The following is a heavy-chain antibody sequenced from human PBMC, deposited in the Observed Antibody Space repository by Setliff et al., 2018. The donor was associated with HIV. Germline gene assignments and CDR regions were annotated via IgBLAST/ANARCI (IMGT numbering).Heavy chain of an antibody. CDR1: GGSFSGYY. V-gene: IGHV4-34*01. CDR2: INQSENT. J-gene: IGHJ4*02. Sequence: SETLSLTCTVYGGSFSGYYWSWIRQPPGMGLEWIGEINQSENTNYNPSLKSRVTISRDTSKNQFSLKLTSVTAADTAMYYCASVRTGYYRIRDYWGQGSLVTVSS. D-gene: IGHD3-9*01. CDR3: ASVRTGYYRIRDY.